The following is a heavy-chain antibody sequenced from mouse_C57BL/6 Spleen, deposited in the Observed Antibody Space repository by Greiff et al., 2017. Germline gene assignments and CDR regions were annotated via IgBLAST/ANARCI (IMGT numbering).Heavy chain of an antibody. CDR2: IWSGGST. D-gene: IGHD1-1*01. V-gene: IGHV2-2*01. Sequence: VMLVESGPGLVQPSQSLSITCTVSGFSLTSYGVHWVRQSPGKGLEWLGVIWSGGSTDYNAAFISRLSISKDNSKSQVFFKMNSLQADDTAIYYCARKVYYGTSYAMDYWGQGASVTVSS. CDR1: GFSLTSYG. J-gene: IGHJ4*01. CDR3: ARKVYYGTSYAMDY.